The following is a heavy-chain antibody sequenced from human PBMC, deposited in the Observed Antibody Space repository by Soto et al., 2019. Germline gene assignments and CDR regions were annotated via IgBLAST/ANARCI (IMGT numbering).Heavy chain of an antibody. CDR1: GDSVSSNSAA. V-gene: IGHV6-1*01. CDR3: VRAPSLKGASDY. J-gene: IGHJ4*02. CDR2: IYYRSKWYN. D-gene: IGHD3-16*01. Sequence: PSQTLSLTCVISGDSVSSNSAAWDWIRQSPSRGLEWLGRIYYRSKWYNDYAVSVKSRITINPDTSKNQFSLRLNSVTPEDTAVYYCVRAPSLKGASDYWGPGTLVTVSS.